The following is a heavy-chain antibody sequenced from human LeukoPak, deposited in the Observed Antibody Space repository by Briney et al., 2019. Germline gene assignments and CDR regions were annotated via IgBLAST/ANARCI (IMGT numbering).Heavy chain of an antibody. D-gene: IGHD2-2*01. CDR2: IKSDGSST. CDR3: ARVPRRFCGSGPCSPFWYFDL. J-gene: IGHJ2*01. V-gene: IGHV3-74*01. CDR1: GITLSTYW. Sequence: GGSLRLSCAASGITLSTYWMHWVRQAPGKGLVWVSLIKSDGSSTSYADSVKGRFTISRDNAKNTLYLHMSSLRAEDTALYYCARVPRRFCGSGPCSPFWYFDLWGRGTLVTVSS.